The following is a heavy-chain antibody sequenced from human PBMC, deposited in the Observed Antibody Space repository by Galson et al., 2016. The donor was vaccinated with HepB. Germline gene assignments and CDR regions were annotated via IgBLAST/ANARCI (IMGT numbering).Heavy chain of an antibody. Sequence: SLRLSCAVSGFSFSPYAMNWVRQAPGRGLEWISYIRGVTSAIQYADSVKGRFSISRDNARNSLYLQMNSPRADDTAVYYCVRDHYWAFDYWGQGILVTVSS. J-gene: IGHJ4*02. CDR2: IRGVTSAI. D-gene: IGHD2-8*02. V-gene: IGHV3-48*01. CDR1: GFSFSPYA. CDR3: VRDHYWAFDY.